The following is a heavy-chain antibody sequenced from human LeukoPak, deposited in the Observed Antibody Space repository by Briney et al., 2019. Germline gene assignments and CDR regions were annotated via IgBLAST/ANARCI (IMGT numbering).Heavy chain of an antibody. V-gene: IGHV3-43*02. Sequence: GGSLRLSCAASGFTFDDYAMHWVRQAPGKGLEWVSLISGDGGSTYYADSVKGRFTISRDNSKNSLYLQMNSLRIEDTALYYCAKDIAHIVVVTAIGSLDYWGQGTLVTVSS. CDR3: AKDIAHIVVVTAIGSLDY. J-gene: IGHJ4*02. CDR1: GFTFDDYA. D-gene: IGHD2-21*02. CDR2: ISGDGGST.